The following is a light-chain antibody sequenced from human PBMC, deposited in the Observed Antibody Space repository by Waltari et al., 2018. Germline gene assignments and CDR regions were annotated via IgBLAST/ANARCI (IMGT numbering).Light chain of an antibody. V-gene: IGKV1-9*01. CDR3: QQLNRYPLT. J-gene: IGKJ4*01. CDR2: SAS. CDR1: QGISSY. Sequence: DIQLTQSPSFLSSSVGDRLTITCRASQGISSYLAWYQVRPGKAPKLLIYSASTLQSGVPSRFSGSGSGTDFTLTISSLQPEDFATYYCQQLNRYPLTFGGGTKLEIK.